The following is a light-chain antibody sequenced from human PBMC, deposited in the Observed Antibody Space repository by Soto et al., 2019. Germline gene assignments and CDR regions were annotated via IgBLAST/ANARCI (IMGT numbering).Light chain of an antibody. CDR3: SSYTSFSTYV. Sequence: QSVLTQPASVSGSPGQSITISCTGTSSDIGVYTYGSWYQQQPGKSPKLMLYEVSNRPSGVSNRLSGSKYGNTASMNISGLQAEDEADYYCSSYTSFSTYVFGTGTKVTV. CDR1: SSDIGVYTY. CDR2: EVS. J-gene: IGLJ1*01. V-gene: IGLV2-14*01.